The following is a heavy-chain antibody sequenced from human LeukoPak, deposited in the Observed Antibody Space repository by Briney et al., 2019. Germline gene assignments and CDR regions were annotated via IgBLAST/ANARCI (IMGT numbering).Heavy chain of an antibody. CDR3: ATREHFWSGFDY. J-gene: IGHJ4*02. CDR2: MNPNSGNT. CDR1: GYTFTSYD. Sequence: GASVKVSCKASGYTFTSYDINWVRQATGQGLEWMGWMNPNSGNTGYAQKFQGRVTITRNTSISTAYMELSSLRSEDTAVYYCATREHFWSGFDYWGQGTLVTVSS. V-gene: IGHV1-8*03. D-gene: IGHD3-3*02.